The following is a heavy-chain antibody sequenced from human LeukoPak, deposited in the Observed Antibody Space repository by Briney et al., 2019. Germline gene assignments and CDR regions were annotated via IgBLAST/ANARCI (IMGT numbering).Heavy chain of an antibody. V-gene: IGHV1-46*01. CDR3: ARDLSIYYDSSGYTY. D-gene: IGHD3-22*01. Sequence: ASVKVSCKASGYTFTSYYMHWVRQAPGQGLEWMGIINPSGGSTSYAQKFQGRVTMTRDTSTSTVYMELSSLRSEDTAVYNCARDLSIYYDSSGYTYWGQGTLVTVSS. CDR1: GYTFTSYY. J-gene: IGHJ4*02. CDR2: INPSGGST.